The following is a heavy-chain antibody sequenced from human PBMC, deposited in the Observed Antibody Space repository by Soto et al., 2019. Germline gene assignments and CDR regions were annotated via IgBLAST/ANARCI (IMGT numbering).Heavy chain of an antibody. V-gene: IGHV3-48*01. Sequence: GGSLRLSCAAAGFTFSSYSMNWVRQAPGKGLEWVSYISSSSSTIYYADSVKGRFTISRDNAKNSLYLQMNSLRAEDTAVYYCARHPERIAEIGWFDPWGQGTLVTVSS. D-gene: IGHD6-13*01. J-gene: IGHJ5*02. CDR3: ARHPERIAEIGWFDP. CDR1: GFTFSSYS. CDR2: ISSSSSTI.